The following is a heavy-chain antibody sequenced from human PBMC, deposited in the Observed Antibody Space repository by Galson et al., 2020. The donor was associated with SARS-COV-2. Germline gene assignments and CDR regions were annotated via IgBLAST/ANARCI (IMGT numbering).Heavy chain of an antibody. V-gene: IGHV3-11*04. CDR2: ISSSGNTI. J-gene: IGHJ3*02. CDR1: GFTFSDYY. CDR3: AREVRSSNNDAFDI. Sequence: NSGGSLRLSCAASGFTFSDYYMSWIRQAPGKGLEWVSYISSSGNTIYYADSVKGRFTMSRNNAKNSLYLQMNSLRAEDTAVYYCAREVRSSNNDAFDIWGQGTMVTVSS. D-gene: IGHD6-13*01.